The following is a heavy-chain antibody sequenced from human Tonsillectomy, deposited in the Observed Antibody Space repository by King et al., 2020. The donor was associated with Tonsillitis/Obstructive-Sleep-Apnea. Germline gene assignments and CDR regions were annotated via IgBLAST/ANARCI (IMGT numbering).Heavy chain of an antibody. D-gene: IGHD6-25*01. V-gene: IGHV2-5*02. J-gene: IGHJ6*02. Sequence: TLKESGPTLVKPTQTLTLTCTFSGFSLSTSGVGVGWIRQPPGKALEWLALIYWDDDKRYSPSLKSTLTITKDTSKNQVVLTLTNMDPGDTATYYCAHTAATRKGGYYYYYGMDVWGQGTTVTVSS. CDR1: GFSLSTSGVG. CDR3: AHTAATRKGGYYYYYGMDV. CDR2: IYWDDDK.